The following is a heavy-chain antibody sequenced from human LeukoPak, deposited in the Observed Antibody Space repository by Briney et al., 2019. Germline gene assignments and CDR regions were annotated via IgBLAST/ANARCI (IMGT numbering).Heavy chain of an antibody. CDR3: ASGYSGYNRIFDY. Sequence: SETLSLTCAVYGGSCSGYYWSWIRQPPGKGLEWIGEINHSGSTNYNPSLKSRVTISVDTSKNQFSLKLSSVTAADTAVYYCASGYSGYNRIFDYWGQGTLVTVSS. D-gene: IGHD5-12*01. CDR2: INHSGST. CDR1: GGSCSGYY. V-gene: IGHV4-34*01. J-gene: IGHJ4*02.